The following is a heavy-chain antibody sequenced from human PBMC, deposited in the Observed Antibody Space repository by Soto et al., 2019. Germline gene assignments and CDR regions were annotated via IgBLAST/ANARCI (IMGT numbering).Heavy chain of an antibody. Sequence: QMQLVESGGGVVQPGTSLRLSCAASGFTFNSYGMHWIRQAPGKGLEWLSVISYDGSTKYYADSVKGRFTISRDNSKNMVYLQMNSLRAEDTAVYYCAKDSGGNYYDHFDQWGQGTLVTVSS. CDR3: AKDSGGNYYDHFDQ. J-gene: IGHJ4*02. V-gene: IGHV3-30*18. CDR1: GFTFNSYG. CDR2: ISYDGSTK. D-gene: IGHD3-22*01.